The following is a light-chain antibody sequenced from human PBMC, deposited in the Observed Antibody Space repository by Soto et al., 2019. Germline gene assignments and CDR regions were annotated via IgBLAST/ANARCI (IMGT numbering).Light chain of an antibody. Sequence: EIVMTQSPATLSVSPGERATLSCSAIQSVSSNLAWYQQKPGQAPRLLIYGASTRATGIPARFSGSGSGTEFTLTISSLQSEDFAVYYCQQYNNWPPKGTFGQGTKVDIK. J-gene: IGKJ1*01. CDR1: QSVSSN. V-gene: IGKV3-15*01. CDR2: GAS. CDR3: QQYNNWPPKGT.